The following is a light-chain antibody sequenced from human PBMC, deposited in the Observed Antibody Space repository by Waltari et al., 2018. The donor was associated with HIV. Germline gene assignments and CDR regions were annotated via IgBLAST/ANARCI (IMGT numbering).Light chain of an antibody. J-gene: IGKJ4*01. CDR1: QSISNW. Sequence: IQMTQSPSSLSASVGDRVTITCRASQSISNWLAWFQQKPGKAPKLLIYKASNLESGVPSRFSGSGSGTEFTLTINSLQPDDFATYFCQQYSSDPLTFGRGTRVEVK. CDR3: QQYSSDPLT. CDR2: KAS. V-gene: IGKV1-5*03.